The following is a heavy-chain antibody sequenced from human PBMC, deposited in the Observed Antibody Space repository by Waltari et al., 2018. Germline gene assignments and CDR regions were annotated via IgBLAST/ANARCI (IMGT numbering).Heavy chain of an antibody. Sequence: QVQLQQWGAGLLKPSETLSLTCAVYGGSFSGYYWSWIRQPPGKGLEWIGEINHSGSTTYNPSLKSRVTISVDTSKNQFSLKLSSVTAADTAVYYCARRIQLWLRGSGDWFDPWGQGTLVTVSS. V-gene: IGHV4-34*01. CDR3: ARRIQLWLRGSGDWFDP. J-gene: IGHJ5*02. CDR1: GGSFSGYY. CDR2: INHSGST. D-gene: IGHD5-18*01.